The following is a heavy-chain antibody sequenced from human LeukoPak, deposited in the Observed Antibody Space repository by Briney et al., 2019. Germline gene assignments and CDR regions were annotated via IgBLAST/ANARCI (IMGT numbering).Heavy chain of an antibody. D-gene: IGHD1-1*01. V-gene: IGHV4-34*01. CDR2: INHSGSS. CDR3: ARGRRTGTTSRVRVNDAFDI. J-gene: IGHJ3*02. Sequence: SETLSLTCAVYGGSFSGYYWNWIRQPPGKGLEWIGEINHSGSSNYNASLKSRVTISVDTSKNQFSLKLSSVTATDTAVYYCARGRRTGTTSRVRVNDAFDIWGQGTMVTVSS. CDR1: GGSFSGYY.